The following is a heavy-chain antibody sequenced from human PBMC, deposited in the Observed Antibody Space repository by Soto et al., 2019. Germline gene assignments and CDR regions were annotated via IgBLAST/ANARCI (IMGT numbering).Heavy chain of an antibody. D-gene: IGHD5-18*01. CDR3: ARDKGEYSYGMFDY. J-gene: IGHJ4*02. V-gene: IGHV3-30*19. CDR1: APTVSNYG. CDR2: ISYDGSNK. Sequence: GGSLRLSCVGSAPTVSNYGMHWVRQAPGKGLEWVAVISYDGSNKYYADSVKGRFTISRDNSKNTLYLQMNSLRAEDTAVYYCARDKGEYSYGMFDYWGQGTLVTVSS.